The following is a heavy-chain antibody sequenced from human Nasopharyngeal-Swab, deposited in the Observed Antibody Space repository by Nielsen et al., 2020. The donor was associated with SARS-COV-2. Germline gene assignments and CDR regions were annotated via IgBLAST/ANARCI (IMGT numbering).Heavy chain of an antibody. CDR2: IYYSGST. Sequence: WIRQPPGKGLEWIGSIYYSGSTYYNPSLKSRVTISVDTSKNQFSLKLSSVTAADTAVYYCVRRDYYDSSDLGAFDIWGQGTMVTVSS. V-gene: IGHV4-39*01. D-gene: IGHD3-22*01. CDR3: VRRDYYDSSDLGAFDI. J-gene: IGHJ3*02.